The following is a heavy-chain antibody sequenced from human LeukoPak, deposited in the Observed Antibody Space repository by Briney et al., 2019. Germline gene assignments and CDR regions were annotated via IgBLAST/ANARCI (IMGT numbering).Heavy chain of an antibody. CDR3: ARGITRRGITGPTGWFDP. CDR1: GGSISSYY. J-gene: IGHJ5*02. CDR2: IYTSGST. V-gene: IGHV4-4*07. Sequence: SETLSLTCTVSGGSISSYYWSWIRQPAGKGLEWIGRIYTSGSTNYNPSLKSLFTISVDTSKHQFSLKLSSVTAADPDVYYCARGITRRGITGPTGWFDPWGKGTLVTVSS. D-gene: IGHD1-7*01.